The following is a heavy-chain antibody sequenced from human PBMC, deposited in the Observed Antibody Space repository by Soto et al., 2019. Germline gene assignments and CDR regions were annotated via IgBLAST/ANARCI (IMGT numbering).Heavy chain of an antibody. CDR2: FDPEDGET. CDR1: GYTLTELS. J-gene: IGHJ6*02. CDR3: ETVVVGILFSSLWYYSYGIVV. Sequence: ASVKVSCKVSGYTLTELSMHWVRQAPGKGLEWMGGFDPEDGETSDAQKFQGRVTMTEDTSTDTAYMELSSLRSEDTAVDYWETVVVGILFSSLWYYSYGIVVCGQATTVTLSS. V-gene: IGHV1-24*01. D-gene: IGHD6-19*01.